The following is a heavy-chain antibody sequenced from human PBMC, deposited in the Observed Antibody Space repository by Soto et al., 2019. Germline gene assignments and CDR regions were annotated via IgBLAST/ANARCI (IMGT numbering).Heavy chain of an antibody. Sequence: ASVKVSCKASGYTFTSYDINWVRQATGQGLEWMGWMNPNSGNTGYAQKFQGRVTMTRNTSISTAYMELGSLRSEDTAVYYCARGAGGGSGYDLVDLGGNYYYYYMDVWGKGTTVTVSS. CDR1: GYTFTSYD. D-gene: IGHD5-12*01. CDR3: ARGAGGGSGYDLVDLGGNYYYYYMDV. V-gene: IGHV1-8*01. CDR2: MNPNSGNT. J-gene: IGHJ6*03.